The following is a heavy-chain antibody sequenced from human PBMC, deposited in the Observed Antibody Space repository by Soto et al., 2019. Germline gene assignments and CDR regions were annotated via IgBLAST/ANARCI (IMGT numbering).Heavy chain of an antibody. CDR3: ARDHSKVWVWGSYRLTDY. Sequence: VPVKGACKASGYTLSDDYIHWVRNATGQGLEWMGWINPTTGGTNYAQKFQGRVTMTRDTSITTAYMELSRLRSDATAVYYCARDHSKVWVWGSYRLTDYWGQGTLVTVSS. CDR1: GYTLSDDY. V-gene: IGHV1-2*02. J-gene: IGHJ4*02. CDR2: INPTTGGT. D-gene: IGHD3-16*02.